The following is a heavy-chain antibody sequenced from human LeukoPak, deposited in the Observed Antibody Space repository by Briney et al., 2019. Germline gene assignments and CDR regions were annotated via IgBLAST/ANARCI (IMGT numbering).Heavy chain of an antibody. Sequence: SETLSLTCTVSGGSISRSSYAWDWIRQPPGKGLEWIGSVYNRGRAYYNPSLKRRVSLSVDTTNNLFSLNLTSVTAADTAVYYCTRDDGWFDPWGRGTLVTVSS. CDR2: VYNRGRA. CDR3: TRDDGWFDP. J-gene: IGHJ5*02. CDR1: GGSISRSSYA. V-gene: IGHV4-39*07.